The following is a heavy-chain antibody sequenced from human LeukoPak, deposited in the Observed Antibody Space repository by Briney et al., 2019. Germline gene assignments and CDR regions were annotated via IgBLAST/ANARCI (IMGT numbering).Heavy chain of an antibody. Sequence: SETLSLTCTVSGGSISSGSYYWSWIRQPAGKGLEWIGRIYTSGSTNYNPSLKSRVTISVDTSKNQFSLKLSSVTAADTAVYYCARSCSSGWYSWYFDLWGRGTLVTVSS. CDR1: GGSISSGSYY. J-gene: IGHJ2*01. CDR3: ARSCSSGWYSWYFDL. CDR2: IYTSGST. V-gene: IGHV4-61*02. D-gene: IGHD6-19*01.